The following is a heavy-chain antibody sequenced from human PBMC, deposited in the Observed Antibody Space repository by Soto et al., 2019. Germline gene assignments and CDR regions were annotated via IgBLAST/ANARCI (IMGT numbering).Heavy chain of an antibody. J-gene: IGHJ4*02. CDR1: GFTFSSHS. CDR2: ISTSSSTI. Sequence: PGGSLRLSCAASGFTFSSHSMNWVRQAPGKGLEWVSYISTSSSTIYYADSVKGRFTISRDNAKNSLYLQMNSLRVEDTAVYYCANSLYCSSSTGCHDYWGQGTLVTVSS. CDR3: ANSLYCSSSTGCHDY. D-gene: IGHD2-2*01. V-gene: IGHV3-48*01.